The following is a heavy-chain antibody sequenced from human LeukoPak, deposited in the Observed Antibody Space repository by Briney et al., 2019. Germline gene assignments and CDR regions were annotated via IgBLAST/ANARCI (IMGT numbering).Heavy chain of an antibody. CDR3: ARGALPRPYCGGDCYSGFEYFQH. Sequence: GGSLRLSCAASGFTFSSYSMNWVRQAPGKGLEWVSSISSSSSYIYYADSVKGRFTISRDNAKNSLYLQMNSLRAEDTAVYYCARGALPRPYCGGDCYSGFEYFQHWGQGTLVTVSS. CDR1: GFTFSSYS. J-gene: IGHJ1*01. CDR2: ISSSSSYI. D-gene: IGHD2-21*01. V-gene: IGHV3-21*01.